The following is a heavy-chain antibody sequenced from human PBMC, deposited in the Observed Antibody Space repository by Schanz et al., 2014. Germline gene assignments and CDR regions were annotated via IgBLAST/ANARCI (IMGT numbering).Heavy chain of an antibody. CDR1: GASISSGGYY. CDR2: ISYSGST. V-gene: IGHV4-31*03. Sequence: QVQLQESGPGLVKPSQTLSLTCTVSGASISSGGYYWDWIRLLPGKGLEGIGYISYSGSTSFNPSLKSRLTMSVDTSKNQCSLRLSSVTAADTAVYYCARHGGIPYYPMDVWGQGTTVTVSS. J-gene: IGHJ6*02. CDR3: ARHGGIPYYPMDV. D-gene: IGHD3-16*01.